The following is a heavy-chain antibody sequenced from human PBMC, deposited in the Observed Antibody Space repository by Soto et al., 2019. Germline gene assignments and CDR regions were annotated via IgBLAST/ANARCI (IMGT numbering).Heavy chain of an antibody. CDR3: ARQYGGSYADY. J-gene: IGHJ4*02. CDR1: GGSISSSSYY. V-gene: IGHV4-61*05. D-gene: IGHD1-26*01. Sequence: TSETLSLTCTVSGGSISSSSYYWSWIRQPPGKGLEWIGYIYYSGSTNYNPSLKSRVTISVDTSKNQFSLKLSSVTAADTAVYYCARQYGGSYADYWGQGTLVTVSS. CDR2: IYYSGST.